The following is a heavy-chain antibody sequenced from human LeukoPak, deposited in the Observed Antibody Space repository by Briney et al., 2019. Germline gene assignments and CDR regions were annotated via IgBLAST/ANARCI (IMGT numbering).Heavy chain of an antibody. CDR2: AYYSGST. J-gene: IGHJ4*02. CDR1: GGSISSNSYY. V-gene: IGHV4-39*01. Sequence: KTSETLSLTCTVSGGSISSNSYYWGWIRQPPGKGLEWVGSAYYSGSTYYNPSLKSRVTISVDTSKNQFSLKLSSVTAADTAVYYCASTRFNDFWSGANSDYFDYWGQGTPVTVSS. D-gene: IGHD3-3*01. CDR3: ASTRFNDFWSGANSDYFDY.